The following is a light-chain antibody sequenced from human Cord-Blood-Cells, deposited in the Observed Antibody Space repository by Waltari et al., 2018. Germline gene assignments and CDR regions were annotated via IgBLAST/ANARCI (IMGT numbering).Light chain of an antibody. J-gene: IGKJ2*01. CDR2: DAS. V-gene: IGKV1-5*01. CDR1: QSISSW. Sequence: DIQMTQSPSTLSASVGDRVTITCRASQSISSWLAWYQHKPGKAPKLLIYDASSLESGVPSRFSGSGSETEFTFTISSLQPDDFATYYCEQYNSYSYTFGQGTKLEIK. CDR3: EQYNSYSYT.